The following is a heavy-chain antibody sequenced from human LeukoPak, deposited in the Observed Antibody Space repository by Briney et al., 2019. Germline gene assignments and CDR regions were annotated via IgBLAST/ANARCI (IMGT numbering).Heavy chain of an antibody. CDR1: GYTFTGYY. J-gene: IGHJ4*02. D-gene: IGHD5-12*01. Sequence: GASVKVSCKASGYTFTGYYMHWVRQAPGQGLEWMGWINPNSGGTNYAQKFQGRVTMTRDTSISTAYMELSRLRSDDTAVYYCARESDSGCDFLDAADYFDYWGQGTLVTVSS. V-gene: IGHV1-2*02. CDR2: INPNSGGT. CDR3: ARESDSGCDFLDAADYFDY.